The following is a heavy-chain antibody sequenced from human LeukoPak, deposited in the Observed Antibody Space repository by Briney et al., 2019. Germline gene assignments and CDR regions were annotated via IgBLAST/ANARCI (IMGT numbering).Heavy chain of an antibody. D-gene: IGHD2/OR15-2a*01. Sequence: PSETLSLTCAVYGGSFSGYHWSWIRQPPGKGLEWIGEINHSGSTNYNPSLKSRVTISVDTSKNQFSLKLSSVTAADTAVYYCARGRYYPKRFDYWGQGTLVTVSS. CDR2: INHSGST. J-gene: IGHJ4*02. V-gene: IGHV4-34*01. CDR1: GGSFSGYH. CDR3: ARGRYYPKRFDY.